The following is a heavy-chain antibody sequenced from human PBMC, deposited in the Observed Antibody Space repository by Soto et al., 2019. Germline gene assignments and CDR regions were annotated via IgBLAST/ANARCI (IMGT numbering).Heavy chain of an antibody. J-gene: IGHJ6*02. Sequence: KASETLSLTCTVSGGSISSYYWSWIRQPAGKGLEWIGRIYTSGSTNYNPSLKSRVTMSVDTSKNQFSLKLSSVTAADTAVYYCARAGAAPSSKTFFSWNDFYYYGMDVWGQGTTVTVSS. V-gene: IGHV4-4*07. CDR3: ARAGAAPSSKTFFSWNDFYYYGMDV. CDR1: GGSISSYY. D-gene: IGHD1-1*01. CDR2: IYTSGST.